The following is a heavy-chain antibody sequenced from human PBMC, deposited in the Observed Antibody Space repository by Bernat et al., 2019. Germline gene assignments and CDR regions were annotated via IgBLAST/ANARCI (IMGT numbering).Heavy chain of an antibody. J-gene: IGHJ4*02. CDR1: GFTFSSYS. D-gene: IGHD3-22*01. CDR2: ISSSSSTI. Sequence: EVQLVESGGGLVQPGGSLRLSCAASGFTFSSYSMNWVRQAPGKGLEWVSYISSSSSTIFYADSVKGRFTISTEDAKNSLYLQMISLGAEDTAVYYCAKDRSSDYDHHFDYWGQGTLVTVSS. CDR3: AKDRSSDYDHHFDY. V-gene: IGHV3-48*01.